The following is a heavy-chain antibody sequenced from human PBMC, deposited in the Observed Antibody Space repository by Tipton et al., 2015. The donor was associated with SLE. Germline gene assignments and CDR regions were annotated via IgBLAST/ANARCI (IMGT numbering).Heavy chain of an antibody. CDR3: AKVTGVFDY. CDR2: ISGTGGST. CDR1: GFTFSNYA. Sequence: SLRLSCVASGFTFSNYAMNWVRQAPGKGLEWVSGISGTGGSTYYADSVKGRFTISRDNSKNTLYLQMNSLRAEDTAVYYCAKVTGVFDYWGQGTLVTVSS. J-gene: IGHJ4*02. D-gene: IGHD1-14*01. V-gene: IGHV3-23*01.